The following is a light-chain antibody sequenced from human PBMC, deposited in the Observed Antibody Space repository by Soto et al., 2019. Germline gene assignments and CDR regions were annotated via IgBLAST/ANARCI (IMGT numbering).Light chain of an antibody. J-gene: IGKJ4*01. CDR1: QSVSSY. CDR3: QQRSNWPLT. V-gene: IGKV3-11*01. CDR2: DAS. Sequence: EIVMTQSPATLSVSPGERATLSCRASQSVSSYLARYQQKPGQAPRLLIYDASNRATGIPARFSGSGSGTDFTLTISSLEPEDFAVYYCQQRSNWPLTFGGGTKVDIK.